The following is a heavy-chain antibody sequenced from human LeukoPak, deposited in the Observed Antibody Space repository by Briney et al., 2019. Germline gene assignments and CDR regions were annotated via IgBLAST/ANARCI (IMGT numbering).Heavy chain of an antibody. CDR3: AKLVQSSDHVAFDI. J-gene: IGHJ3*02. CDR1: GFTFNNYI. CDR2: IRYDGSNK. Sequence: GGSLRLSCAASGFTFNNYIMNWVRQAPGKGLEWVAFIRYDGSNKYYADSVKGRFTISRDNSKNTLYLQVNSLRTEDTAVYYCAKLVQSSDHVAFDIWGQGTMVTVSS. V-gene: IGHV3-30*02.